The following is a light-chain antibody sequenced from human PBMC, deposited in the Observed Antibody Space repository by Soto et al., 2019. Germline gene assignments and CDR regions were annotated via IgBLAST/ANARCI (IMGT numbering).Light chain of an antibody. CDR1: SSDVGSYNL. J-gene: IGLJ1*01. V-gene: IGLV2-23*02. CDR3: CSYAGSRFYV. Sequence: QSALTQPASVSGSPGQSITISCTGTSSDVGSYNLVSWFQHHPDKAPKLIIYEVIKRPSGVSNRFSGSKSGNTASLTISGLQADDECDYYCCSYAGSRFYVFGSGTKLTVL. CDR2: EVI.